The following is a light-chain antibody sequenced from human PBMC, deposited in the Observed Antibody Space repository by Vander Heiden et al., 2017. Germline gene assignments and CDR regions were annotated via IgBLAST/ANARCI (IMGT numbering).Light chain of an antibody. Sequence: EIVLTQSPGPLSLSPGERATLSCRASQSVSSSYLAWYQQKPGQAPRLIIHGASTRATGIPDRLSGSGSGTDFTLTIRRLETEDFALYYCQHYGSSPPEWTFGQGTKVEIK. CDR3: QHYGSSPPEWT. J-gene: IGKJ1*01. V-gene: IGKV3-20*01. CDR2: GAS. CDR1: QSVSSSY.